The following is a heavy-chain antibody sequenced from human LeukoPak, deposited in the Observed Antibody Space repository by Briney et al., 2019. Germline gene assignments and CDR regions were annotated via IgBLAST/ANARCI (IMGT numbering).Heavy chain of an antibody. CDR2: ISPNSGST. CDR1: GYTFTGYQ. V-gene: IGHV1-2*02. J-gene: IGHJ4*02. CDR3: ARGRVNYDVLTGYYYFDY. D-gene: IGHD3-9*01. Sequence: ASVKVSCKASGYTFTGYQIHWVRQAPGQGLEWMGWISPNSGSTNYAQKFQGRVTMTRDTSISTVYMELSRLASDDTAVYYCARGRVNYDVLTGYYYFDYWGQGALVTVSS.